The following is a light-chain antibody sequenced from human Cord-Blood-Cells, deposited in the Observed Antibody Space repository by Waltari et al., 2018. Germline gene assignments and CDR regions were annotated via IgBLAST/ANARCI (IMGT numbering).Light chain of an antibody. J-gene: IGKJ2*01. V-gene: IGKV2-28*01. CDR1: QSLLHSNGYNY. Sequence: DIVMTQSPLSLPVTPGEPASISCRSSQSLLHSNGYNYLDWYLQKQGQSPQLLIYLGSNRASGVPDRFSGSGSGTDFTLKISRVEAEDVGVYYCMRALQTPYTFGQGTKLEIK. CDR3: MRALQTPYT. CDR2: LGS.